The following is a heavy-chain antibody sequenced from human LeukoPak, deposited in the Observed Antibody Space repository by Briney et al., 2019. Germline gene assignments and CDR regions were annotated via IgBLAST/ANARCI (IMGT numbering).Heavy chain of an antibody. V-gene: IGHV3-11*05. CDR1: GFTFSDYC. D-gene: IGHD3-9*01. CDR3: ARAPPSDDILTGYYGLHY. J-gene: IGHJ4*02. CDR2: ISSSSSYT. Sequence: GGSLRLSCAASGFTFSDYCLSWIRQAPGKGLEWVSYISSSSSYTNYAGSVKGRFTISRDNAKNSLYLQMNSLRAEDTAVYYCARAPPSDDILTGYYGLHYWAQETLVTVSS.